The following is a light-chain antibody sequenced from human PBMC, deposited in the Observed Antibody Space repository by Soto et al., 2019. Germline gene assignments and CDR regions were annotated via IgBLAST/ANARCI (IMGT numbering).Light chain of an antibody. CDR3: QQYGRTSWT. J-gene: IGKJ1*01. CDR1: QSVSTNF. CDR2: GAS. V-gene: IGKV3-20*01. Sequence: EIVVTQSPGTLSLSPGEGATLSCRASQSVSTNFFAWYQQKPGQAPRLLIYGASTRATGIPDRFNGSGSGTDFTLTISRLEPEDFAVYYCQQYGRTSWTFGQGTKV.